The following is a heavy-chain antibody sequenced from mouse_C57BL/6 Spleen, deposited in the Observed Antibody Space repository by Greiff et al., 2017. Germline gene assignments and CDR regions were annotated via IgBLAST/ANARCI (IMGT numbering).Heavy chain of an antibody. CDR3: ARLSPFAY. V-gene: IGHV1-82*01. CDR2: IYPGDGDT. CDR1: GYAFSSSW. Sequence: VQLQQSGPELVQPGASVKISCKASGYAFSSSWMNWVKQRPGKGLEWIGRIYPGDGDTNYNGKFTGKATLTADKSYSTAYMQLSSLTSEATAVYYCARLSPFAYWGQGTLVTVSA. J-gene: IGHJ3*01.